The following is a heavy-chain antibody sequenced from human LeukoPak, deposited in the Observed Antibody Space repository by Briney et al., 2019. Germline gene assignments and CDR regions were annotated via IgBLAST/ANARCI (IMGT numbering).Heavy chain of an antibody. CDR3: ARYSSGWSGGFDY. V-gene: IGHV3-7*01. Sequence: GGSLRLSCAASGFTFNKSWMSWVRQAPGKGPEWVANIKEDGTQKYYVDSVRGRFTISRDNAKNSLYLQMNSLRAEDTAVYYCARYSSGWSGGFDYWGQGTLVTVSS. J-gene: IGHJ4*02. CDR2: IKEDGTQK. D-gene: IGHD6-19*01. CDR1: GFTFNKSW.